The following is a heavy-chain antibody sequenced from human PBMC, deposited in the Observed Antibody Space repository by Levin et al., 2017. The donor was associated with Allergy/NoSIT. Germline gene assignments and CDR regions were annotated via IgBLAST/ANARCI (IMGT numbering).Heavy chain of an antibody. CDR2: IYYSGST. CDR1: GGSISITSYY. J-gene: IGHJ3*02. CDR3: ARLRNKIIFDI. Sequence: SQTLSLTCTVSGGSISITSYYWGWIRQPPGKGLDWIGSIYYSGSTYYNPSLKSRVTISVDTSKNQFSLKLSSVTAADTAVYYCARLRNKIIFDIWGQGTMVTVSS. D-gene: IGHD1/OR15-1a*01. V-gene: IGHV4-39*01.